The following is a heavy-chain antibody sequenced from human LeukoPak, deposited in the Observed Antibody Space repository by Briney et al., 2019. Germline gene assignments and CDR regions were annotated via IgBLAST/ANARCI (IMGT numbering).Heavy chain of an antibody. CDR2: ISSSSSYI. D-gene: IGHD3-16*01. Sequence: GGSLRLSCAASGFTFSSYSMNWVRQAPGKGLEWVSSISSSSSYIYYADSVKGRFTISRDNAKNSLYLQMNSLRAEDTAVYYCARARSRITFGGIRHAFDIWGQGTLVTVSS. CDR1: GFTFSSYS. CDR3: ARARSRITFGGIRHAFDI. V-gene: IGHV3-21*01. J-gene: IGHJ3*02.